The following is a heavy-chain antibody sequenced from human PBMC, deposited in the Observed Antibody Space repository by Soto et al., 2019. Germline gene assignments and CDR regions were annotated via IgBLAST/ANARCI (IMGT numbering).Heavy chain of an antibody. CDR2: IYYSGST. D-gene: IGHD3-3*01. CDR3: ARVRAEVSTKYYDFWSGYLAY. CDR1: GGSISSGGYY. V-gene: IGHV4-31*03. J-gene: IGHJ4*02. Sequence: SETLSLTCTVSGGSISSGGYYWSWIRQHPGKGLEWIGYIYYSGSTYYNPSLKSRVTISVDTSKNQFSLKLSSVTAADTAVYYCARVRAEVSTKYYDFWSGYLAYWGQGTLVTVSS.